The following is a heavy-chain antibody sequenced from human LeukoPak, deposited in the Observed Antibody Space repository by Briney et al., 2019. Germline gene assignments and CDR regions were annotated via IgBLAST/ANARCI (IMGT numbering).Heavy chain of an antibody. V-gene: IGHV4-59*01. CDR3: ARGPAPWYFDL. J-gene: IGHJ2*01. CDR2: IYYSGST. Sequence: TASETLSLTCTVSGGSISNYYWGWIRQPPGKGLEWIGYIYYSGSTTYNPCLKSRVTISVDTSKNQFSLKLNSVTAADTAVYYCARGPAPWYFDLWGRGTLVTVSS. CDR1: GGSISNYY. D-gene: IGHD2-2*01.